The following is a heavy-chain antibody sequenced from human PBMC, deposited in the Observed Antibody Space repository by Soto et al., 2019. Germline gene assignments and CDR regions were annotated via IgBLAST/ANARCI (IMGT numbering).Heavy chain of an antibody. V-gene: IGHV3-21*01. CDR3: ARGSYGSGSHSYFDY. D-gene: IGHD3-10*01. Sequence: GGSLRLSCAASGFTFSSYSMNWVRQAPGKGLEWVSSISSSSSYIYYADSVKGRFTISRDNAKNSLYLQMNSLRAEDTAVYYCARGSYGSGSHSYFDYWGQGTLVTVSS. CDR1: GFTFSSYS. CDR2: ISSSSSYI. J-gene: IGHJ4*02.